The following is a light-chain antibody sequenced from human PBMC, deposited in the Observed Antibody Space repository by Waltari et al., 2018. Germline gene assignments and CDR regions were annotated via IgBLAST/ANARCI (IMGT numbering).Light chain of an antibody. CDR3: CSYAASSFTYV. CDR2: DVA. CDR1: NSDVGGYDF. Sequence: QSALTQPASVSGSPGQSITISCTGTNSDVGGYDFFSLYQQHPGKAPKLMIYDVAKRPSGVSNRFSGSKSGNTASLTISGLQPEDEADYYCCSYAASSFTYVVGSGTKVTVL. V-gene: IGLV2-23*02. J-gene: IGLJ1*01.